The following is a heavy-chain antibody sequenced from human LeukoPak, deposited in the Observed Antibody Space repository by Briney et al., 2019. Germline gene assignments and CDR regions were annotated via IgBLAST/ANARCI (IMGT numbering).Heavy chain of an antibody. Sequence: SETLSLTCTVSGGSMNDYYWSWFRQPPGKGLEWIASGDYSGGTYYNPSLESRVAISADMSKNQISLKLSSVTAADTALYYCAGERGEEYSSGWYKTNFFDTWGQGTRVTVSS. J-gene: IGHJ4*02. CDR1: GGSMNDYY. D-gene: IGHD6-19*01. CDR2: GDYSGGT. CDR3: AGERGEEYSSGWYKTNFFDT. V-gene: IGHV4-59*12.